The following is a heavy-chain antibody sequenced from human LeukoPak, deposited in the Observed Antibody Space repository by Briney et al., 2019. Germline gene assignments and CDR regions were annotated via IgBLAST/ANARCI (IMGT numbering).Heavy chain of an antibody. D-gene: IGHD4-23*01. J-gene: IGHJ4*02. CDR2: INPNSGGT. CDR3: ARDLYGGTSAPFDY. V-gene: IGHV1-2*02. Sequence: GASVKVSCKASGYTFTGYYMHWVRQAPGQGLEWMGWINPNSGGTYYAQKFQGRVTMTSDTSISTAYMELSRLRSDNTAVYYCARDLYGGTSAPFDYWGQGTLVTVSS. CDR1: GYTFTGYY.